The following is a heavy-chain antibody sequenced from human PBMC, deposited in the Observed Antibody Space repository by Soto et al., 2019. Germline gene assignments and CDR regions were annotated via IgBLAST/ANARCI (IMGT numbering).Heavy chain of an antibody. J-gene: IGHJ6*03. V-gene: IGHV3-23*01. Sequence: GGSLRLSCAASGFTFSSYAMSWVRQAPGKGLEWVSAISGSGGSTYYADSVKGRFTISRDNSKNTLYLQMNSLRAEDTAVYYCAKGGIGGYDFYKYGGWYQDYYYYMDVWGKGTTVTVSS. CDR2: ISGSGGST. CDR3: AKGGIGGYDFYKYGGWYQDYYYYMDV. D-gene: IGHD6-19*01. CDR1: GFTFSSYA.